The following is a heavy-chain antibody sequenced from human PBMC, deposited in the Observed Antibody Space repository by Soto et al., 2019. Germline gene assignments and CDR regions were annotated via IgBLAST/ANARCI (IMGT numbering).Heavy chain of an antibody. CDR1: GFTVSSNY. D-gene: IGHD3-3*01. CDR3: ARRITTFPPYDAFDI. Sequence: GGSLRLSCAASGFTVSSNYMSWVRQAPGKGLEWVSVIYSGGSTYYADSVKGRFTISRDNSKNTLYLQMNSLRAEDTAVYYCARRITTFPPYDAFDIWGQGTMVTVSS. J-gene: IGHJ3*02. CDR2: IYSGGST. V-gene: IGHV3-66*01.